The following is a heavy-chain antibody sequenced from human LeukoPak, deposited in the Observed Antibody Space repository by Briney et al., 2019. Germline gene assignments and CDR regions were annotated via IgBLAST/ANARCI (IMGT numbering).Heavy chain of an antibody. D-gene: IGHD3-10*01. CDR3: ARSTYYYGSGSPPTNWFDP. CDR2: IYYTGST. J-gene: IGHJ5*02. Sequence: SETLSLTCTVSGGSISSYYWSWIRQPPGKGLEWIGYIYYTGSTNYNPSLKSRVTISVDKSKNQFSLKLSSVTAADTAVYYCARSTYYYGSGSPPTNWFDPWGQGTLVTVSS. V-gene: IGHV4-59*12. CDR1: GGSISSYY.